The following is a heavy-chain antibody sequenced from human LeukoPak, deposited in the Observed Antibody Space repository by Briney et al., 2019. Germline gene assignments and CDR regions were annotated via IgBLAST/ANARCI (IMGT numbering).Heavy chain of an antibody. CDR2: INGNADTT. D-gene: IGHD1-26*01. CDR1: GFTFSSYE. J-gene: IGHJ4*02. V-gene: IGHV3-20*04. CDR3: ARGNRGSSYGGDS. Sequence: GGSLRLFCAASGFTFSSYEMNWVRQAPGKGLEWVAGINGNADTTGYADSVKGRFTISRDNAKNSLYLQMISLRAEDTAFYYCARGNRGSSYGGDSWGQGTLVTVSS.